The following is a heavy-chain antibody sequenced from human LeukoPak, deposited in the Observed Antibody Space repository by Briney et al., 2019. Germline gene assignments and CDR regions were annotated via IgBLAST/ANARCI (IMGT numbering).Heavy chain of an antibody. V-gene: IGHV1-2*02. CDR3: ARGEAAIAAAGTPFDI. Sequence: ASVKVSCKASGYTFTGYYMHWVRQDPGQGLEWMGWINPNSGGTNYAQKFQGRVTMTRDTSISTAYMELSRLRSDDTAVYYCARGEAAIAAAGTPFDIWGQGTMVTVSS. CDR1: GYTFTGYY. CDR2: INPNSGGT. D-gene: IGHD6-13*01. J-gene: IGHJ3*02.